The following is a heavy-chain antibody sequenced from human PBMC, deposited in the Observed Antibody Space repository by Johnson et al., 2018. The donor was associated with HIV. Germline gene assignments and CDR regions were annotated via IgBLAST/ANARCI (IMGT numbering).Heavy chain of an antibody. CDR2: ISYDGSNK. D-gene: IGHD6-19*01. J-gene: IGHJ3*02. V-gene: IGHV3-30*04. CDR1: GFRFSTYA. CDR3: ARKQWLAKISSDAFDI. Sequence: QVQLVESGGGVVQPGTSLRLSCAASGFRFSTYALHWVRQTPGKGLEWVAVISYDGSNKYYADSVKGRFTISRDNSKNTLYLQMNSLRAEDTAVYYCARKQWLAKISSDAFDIWGQGTMVTVSS.